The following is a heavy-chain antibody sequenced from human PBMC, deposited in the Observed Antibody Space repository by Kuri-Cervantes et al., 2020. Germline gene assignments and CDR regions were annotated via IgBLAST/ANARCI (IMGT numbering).Heavy chain of an antibody. CDR3: AKEEARGTVTNAKSAFHI. Sequence: GESLKISCAASGCTFSSYGMHWVRQAPGKGLEWVTFMRYDGSNKYYADSVKGRFTISRDNSKNTLYLQMNSLRAEDTAVYYCAKEEARGTVTNAKSAFHIWGQGTLVTVSS. CDR1: GCTFSSYG. D-gene: IGHD4-17*01. CDR2: MRYDGSNK. J-gene: IGHJ3*02. V-gene: IGHV3-30*02.